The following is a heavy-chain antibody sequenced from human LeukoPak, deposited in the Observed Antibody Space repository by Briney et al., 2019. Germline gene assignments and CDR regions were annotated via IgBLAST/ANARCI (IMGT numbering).Heavy chain of an antibody. D-gene: IGHD3-22*01. CDR1: GGTFSSYA. V-gene: IGHV1-69*04. Sequence: SVKVSCKASGGTFSSYAISWVRQAPGQGLEWMGRIIPIPGIANYTQKFQGRVTITADKSTSTAYMELSSLRSEDTAVYYCARVDPYDSSGYYSDYWGQGTLVTVSS. CDR2: IIPIPGIA. J-gene: IGHJ4*02. CDR3: ARVDPYDSSGYYSDY.